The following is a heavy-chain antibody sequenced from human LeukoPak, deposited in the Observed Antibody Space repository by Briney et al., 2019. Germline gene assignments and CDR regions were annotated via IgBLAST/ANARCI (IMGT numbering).Heavy chain of an antibody. Sequence: GEALKISCKCCDYSFTCYWIGWVRPMPGKGLEWMGIISPGDSDTRYNPSFQGHVTISDTTSISTAYLQWSSLKASDTTMYYCARTETYYGSGSCFEAFDIWGQGTMVTVSS. CDR2: ISPGDSDT. CDR3: ARTETYYGSGSCFEAFDI. D-gene: IGHD3-10*01. V-gene: IGHV5-51*01. CDR1: DYSFTCYW. J-gene: IGHJ3*02.